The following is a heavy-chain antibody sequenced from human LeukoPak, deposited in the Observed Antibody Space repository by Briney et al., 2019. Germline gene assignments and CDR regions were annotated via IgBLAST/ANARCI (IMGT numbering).Heavy chain of an antibody. Sequence: GGSLRLSCAASGFTVSSNYMSWVRQAPGKGLEWVSAISGSGGSTYYADSVKGRFTISRDNSKNTLYLQMNSLRAEDTAVYYCAKDTGGGYSFDYWGQGTLVTVSS. D-gene: IGHD2-8*02. J-gene: IGHJ4*02. CDR3: AKDTGGGYSFDY. CDR2: ISGSGGST. V-gene: IGHV3-23*01. CDR1: GFTVSSNY.